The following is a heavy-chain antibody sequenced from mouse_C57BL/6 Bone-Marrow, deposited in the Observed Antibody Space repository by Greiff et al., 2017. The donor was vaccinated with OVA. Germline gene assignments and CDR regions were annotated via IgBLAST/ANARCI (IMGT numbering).Heavy chain of an antibody. D-gene: IGHD3-1*01. CDR3: ARRGYLWFDY. Sequence: QVQLQQPGAELVRPGSSVKLSCKASGYTFTSYWMDWVKQRPGQGLEWIGNIYPSDSETHYNQKFKDKATLTVDKSSSTAYMQLSSLTSEDSAVYYCARRGYLWFDYWGQGTTLTVSS. V-gene: IGHV1-61*01. J-gene: IGHJ2*01. CDR2: IYPSDSET. CDR1: GYTFTSYW.